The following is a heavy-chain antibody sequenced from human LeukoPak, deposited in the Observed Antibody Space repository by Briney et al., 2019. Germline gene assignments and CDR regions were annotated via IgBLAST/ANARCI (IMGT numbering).Heavy chain of an antibody. CDR1: GGSISSYY. CDR3: ARGYCSSTSCYAPGGYYYYYMDV. J-gene: IGHJ6*03. D-gene: IGHD2-2*01. Sequence: SETLSLTCTVSGGSISSYYWSWIRQPPRKGLEWIGYIYNRGSTNYNPSLKSRVTISVDTSKNQFSLKLSSVTAADTAVYYCARGYCSSTSCYAPGGYYYYYMDVWGKGTTVTVSS. CDR2: IYNRGST. V-gene: IGHV4-59*12.